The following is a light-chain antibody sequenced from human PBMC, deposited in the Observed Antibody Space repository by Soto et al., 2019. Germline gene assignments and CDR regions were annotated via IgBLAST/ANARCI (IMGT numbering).Light chain of an antibody. Sequence: EIVLTQSPGTLSLSPGERATLSCRASQSVSSSYLAWYQQKPGQAPRLLIYGASSRATGIPDRFSSSGSRTDFTLTISRLEPEDFAVYYCKQYGSPRFSGGTKVDIK. V-gene: IGKV3-20*01. CDR3: KQYGSPR. CDR1: QSVSSSY. J-gene: IGKJ4*01. CDR2: GAS.